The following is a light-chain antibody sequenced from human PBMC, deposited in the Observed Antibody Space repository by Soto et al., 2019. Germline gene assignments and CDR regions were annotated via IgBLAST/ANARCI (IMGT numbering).Light chain of an antibody. Sequence: QSALTQPASVSGSPGQSITISCTGTGSDVGGYNYVSWYQQHPGKAPKLMIYDVSNRPSGVSDRFSGSKSGNTASLTISGLQSEDESYYYCSSYTINSTPHYVFGTVTKVTVL. J-gene: IGLJ1*01. CDR3: SSYTINSTPHYV. CDR2: DVS. V-gene: IGLV2-14*01. CDR1: GSDVGGYNY.